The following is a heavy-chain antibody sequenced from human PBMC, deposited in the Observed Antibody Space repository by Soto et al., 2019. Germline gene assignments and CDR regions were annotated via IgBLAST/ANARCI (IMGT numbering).Heavy chain of an antibody. CDR2: INPNSGGT. D-gene: IGHD2-15*01. CDR1: GYTFTRYD. Sequence: ASVKVSCKASGYTFTRYDMHWVRQAPGQGREWMGWINPNSGGTNYAQKFQGWVTMTRDTSISTAYMELSRLRSDDTAVYYCARGGTVVNDAFDIWGQGTMVTVSS. J-gene: IGHJ3*02. CDR3: ARGGTVVNDAFDI. V-gene: IGHV1-2*04.